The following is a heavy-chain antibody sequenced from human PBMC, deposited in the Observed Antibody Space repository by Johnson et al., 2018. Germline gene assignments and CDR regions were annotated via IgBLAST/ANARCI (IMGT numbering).Heavy chain of an antibody. CDR2: ISYDESNK. Sequence: QVQLVESGGGVVQPGRSLRLSCAASGFTFSTYAMHWVRQAPGKGLEWVSVISYDESNKDYADSVKGRFTISRDNSKNTLYLEMNSLRVEDTAVYYRAKDDRPTLRPAAYFQHWGQGTLVTVSS. V-gene: IGHV3-30*18. CDR1: GFTFSTYA. D-gene: IGHD2-15*01. CDR3: AKDDRPTLRPAAYFQH. J-gene: IGHJ1*01.